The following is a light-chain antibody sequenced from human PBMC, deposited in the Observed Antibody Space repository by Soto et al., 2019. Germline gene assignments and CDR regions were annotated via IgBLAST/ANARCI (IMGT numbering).Light chain of an antibody. V-gene: IGLV2-14*01. CDR2: DVS. Sequence: QSALPQPASVSGSPGQSITISCTATSSDVGGYNYVSWYQQHPGKAPKLMSYDVSNRPSWVSNRFSGSKSGNTASLTISGLQAEDEADYYCSSYTSSSSLYVFGTGTKLTVL. J-gene: IGLJ1*01. CDR1: SSDVGGYNY. CDR3: SSYTSSSSLYV.